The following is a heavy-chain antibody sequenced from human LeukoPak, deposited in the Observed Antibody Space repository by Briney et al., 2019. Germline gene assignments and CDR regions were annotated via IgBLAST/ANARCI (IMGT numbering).Heavy chain of an antibody. CDR3: TRAGRYCSGGSCYSFY. Sequence: GGSLRLSCTASGFTFGDYAMSWFRQAPGEGLEWVGFIRSKAHGGTTEYAASVKGRFTISRDDSKSIAYLQMDSLKTEDSAVYYCTRAGRYCSGGSCYSFYWGQGTLVTVSS. V-gene: IGHV3-49*03. J-gene: IGHJ4*02. CDR1: GFTFGDYA. D-gene: IGHD2-15*01. CDR2: IRSKAHGGTT.